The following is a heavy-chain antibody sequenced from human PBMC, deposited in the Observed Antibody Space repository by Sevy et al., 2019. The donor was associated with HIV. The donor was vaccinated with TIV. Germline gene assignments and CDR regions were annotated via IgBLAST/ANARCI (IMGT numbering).Heavy chain of an antibody. CDR2: ISGSGSGR. J-gene: IGHJ4*02. Sequence: GGSLRLSCAASGFTFSDYYMGWIRQAPGKGLEWVSHISGSGSGRYYADSVKGRLTISRDNAKKSLYLQMNSLRAEETAVYYCARLSIVATMVDFWGQGTLVTVSS. CDR1: GFTFSDYY. CDR3: ARLSIVATMVDF. V-gene: IGHV3-11*01. D-gene: IGHD5-12*01.